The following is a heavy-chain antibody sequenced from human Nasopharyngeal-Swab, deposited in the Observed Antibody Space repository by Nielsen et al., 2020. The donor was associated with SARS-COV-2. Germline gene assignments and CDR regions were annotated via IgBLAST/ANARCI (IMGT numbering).Heavy chain of an antibody. CDR2: INPNSGGT. CDR3: ARDRGYCSGGSCYLDDS. Sequence: ASVKVSCKASGYTFTGYYMHWVRQAPGQGFEWMGWINPNSGGTNYAQKFQGRVTMTRDTSTSTVYMELSSLRSEDTAVYYCARDRGYCSGGSCYLDDSWGQGTLVTVSS. J-gene: IGHJ4*02. D-gene: IGHD2-15*01. CDR1: GYTFTGYY. V-gene: IGHV1-2*02.